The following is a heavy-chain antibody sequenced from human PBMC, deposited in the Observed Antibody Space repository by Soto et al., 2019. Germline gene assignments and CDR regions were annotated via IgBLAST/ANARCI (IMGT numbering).Heavy chain of an antibody. V-gene: IGHV4-34*01. Sequence: TSETLSLTCAVYGGSFSGYYWIWIRQPPGKGLEWIGEINHSGSTNYNPSLKSRVTISVDTSKNQFPLRMCSVAAADGAVYYCARGSGHWGRGTLVTVSS. D-gene: IGHD2-8*02. CDR2: INHSGST. J-gene: IGHJ4*02. CDR3: ARGSGH. CDR1: GGSFSGYY.